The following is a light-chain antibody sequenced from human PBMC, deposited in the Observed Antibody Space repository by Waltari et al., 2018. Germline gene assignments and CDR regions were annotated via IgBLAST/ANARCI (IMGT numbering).Light chain of an antibody. Sequence: EIVLTPSPATLSLSPGERATLSCRASQSVGGYLAWFQQKPGQAPRLLISDASNRATGIPARFSGSGSGTDFTLTISSLEPEDFAVYYCQQRRSWPRITFGQGTRLEIK. CDR3: QQRRSWPRIT. CDR1: QSVGGY. J-gene: IGKJ5*01. V-gene: IGKV3-11*01. CDR2: DAS.